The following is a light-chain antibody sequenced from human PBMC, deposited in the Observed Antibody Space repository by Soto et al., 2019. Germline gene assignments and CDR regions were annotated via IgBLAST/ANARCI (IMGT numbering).Light chain of an antibody. V-gene: IGKV3-15*01. CDR3: QQYHDWPPWT. CDR2: GAS. CDR1: QSVSSN. J-gene: IGKJ1*01. Sequence: EIVMTQSPATLSVSPGERATLSCRASQSVSSNLAWYQQKPGQAPRLLIYGASTRATGIPARFSGSGSETEFTLTISSLQSEDSAVYYCQQYHDWPPWTFGQGTKVDIK.